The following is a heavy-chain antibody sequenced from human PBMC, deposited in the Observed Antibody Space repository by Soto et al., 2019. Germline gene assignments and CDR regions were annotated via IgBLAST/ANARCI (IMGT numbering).Heavy chain of an antibody. D-gene: IGHD6-19*01. J-gene: IGHJ6*02. Sequence: EVQLVESGGGLVQPGESLRLSCAASGFIFSNYWMNWVRQAPGKGLVWVSRIKNDASSTAYADSVKGRFTISRDNAKSRLNSQMNRLRADDMAVYYCARREEVAGTVVAMDVWGQGNTGTDSS. CDR1: GFIFSNYW. CDR2: IKNDASST. CDR3: ARREEVAGTVVAMDV. V-gene: IGHV3-74*01.